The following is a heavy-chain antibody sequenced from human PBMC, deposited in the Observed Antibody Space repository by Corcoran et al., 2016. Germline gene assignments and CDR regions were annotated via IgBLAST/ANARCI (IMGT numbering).Heavy chain of an antibody. Sequence: QVQLVQSGAEVKKPGASVKVSCKASGYTFTSYYMHWVRQAPGQGLEWMGIINHSGGSTSYAQKFQGRVTMTRDTSTITVYMAMSSRRSADTAVDYGASDRATVTLSGGMDVCGQGTTGTV. J-gene: IGHJ6*02. D-gene: IGHD4-17*01. CDR2: INHSGGST. CDR1: GYTFTSYY. CDR3: ASDRATVTLSGGMDV. V-gene: IGHV1-46*01.